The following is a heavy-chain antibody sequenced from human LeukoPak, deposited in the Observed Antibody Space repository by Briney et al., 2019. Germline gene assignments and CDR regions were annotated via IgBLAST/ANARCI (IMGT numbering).Heavy chain of an antibody. Sequence: AASVTVSCKASGYTFTSYYMHWVRQAPGQGLEWMGIINPSGGSTSYAQKLQGRVTMTRDTSTSTVYMELSSLRSEDTAVYYCARDRGITIFGVYYGMDVWGQGTTVTVSS. CDR2: INPSGGST. J-gene: IGHJ6*02. V-gene: IGHV1-46*01. CDR3: ARDRGITIFGVYYGMDV. D-gene: IGHD3-3*01. CDR1: GYTFTSYY.